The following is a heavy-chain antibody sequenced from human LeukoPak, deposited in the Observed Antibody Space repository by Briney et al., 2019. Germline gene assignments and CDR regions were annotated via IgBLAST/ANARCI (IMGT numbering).Heavy chain of an antibody. V-gene: IGHV6-1*01. Sequence: SQTLSLTCATSGDSVSSNSAAWNWIRQSPSRGLEWLGRTYYRSKWYNDYAESVKSRITINPDTSKNQFSLQLNSVTPEDTAVCYCTRDEQWLVYFDYWGQGTLVTVSS. CDR3: TRDEQWLVYFDY. J-gene: IGHJ4*02. CDR1: GDSVSSNSAA. D-gene: IGHD6-19*01. CDR2: TYYRSKWYN.